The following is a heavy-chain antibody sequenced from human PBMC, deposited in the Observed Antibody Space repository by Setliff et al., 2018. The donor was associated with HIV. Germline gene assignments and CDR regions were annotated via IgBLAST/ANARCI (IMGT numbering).Heavy chain of an antibody. CDR3: ARSSSWYVEWFDP. V-gene: IGHV3-23*01. J-gene: IGHJ5*02. Sequence: HPGGSLRLSCAASGFTFPDSAMTWVRQAPGKGLEWVSVISASGGSTYYADSVKGRFTISRDNSKNTLYLQMNSLRVEDTAVYHCARSSSWYVEWFDPWGQGTLVTVTS. D-gene: IGHD6-13*01. CDR2: ISASGGST. CDR1: GFTFPDSA.